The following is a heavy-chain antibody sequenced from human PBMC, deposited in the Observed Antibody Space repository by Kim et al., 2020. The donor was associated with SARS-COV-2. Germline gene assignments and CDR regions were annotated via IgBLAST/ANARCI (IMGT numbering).Heavy chain of an antibody. V-gene: IGHV3-66*01. CDR3: ARAGITGTIAFDY. J-gene: IGHJ4*02. D-gene: IGHD1-7*01. CDR2: IYSGGST. CDR1: GFTVSSNY. Sequence: GGSLRLSCAASGFTVSSNYMSWVRQAPGKGLEWVSVIYSGGSTYYADSVKGRFTISRDNSKNTLYLQMNSLRAEDTAVYYCARAGITGTIAFDYWGQGTLVTVSS.